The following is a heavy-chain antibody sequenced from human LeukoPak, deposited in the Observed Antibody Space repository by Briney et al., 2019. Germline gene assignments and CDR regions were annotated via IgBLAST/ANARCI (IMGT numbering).Heavy chain of an antibody. CDR1: GFTFSSYS. CDR2: ISSSSSYI. Sequence: GGSLRLSCAASGFTFSSYSMNWVRQAPGKGLEWVSSISSSSSYIYYADSVKGRFTISRDNAKNSLYLQMNSLRAEDTAVYYCARGDKTSYYDSSGYYYPYDYWGQGTLVTVSS. V-gene: IGHV3-21*01. CDR3: ARGDKTSYYDSSGYYYPYDY. D-gene: IGHD3-22*01. J-gene: IGHJ4*02.